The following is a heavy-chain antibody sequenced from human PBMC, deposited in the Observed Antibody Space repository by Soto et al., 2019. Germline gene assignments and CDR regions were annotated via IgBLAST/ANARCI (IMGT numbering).Heavy chain of an antibody. CDR2: TYHSGST. CDR1: GGSISSGVYS. D-gene: IGHD6-6*01. V-gene: IGHV4-30-2*01. Sequence: SETLSLTCGVSGGSISSGVYSWIWIRQPPGKGLEWIGYTYHSGSTYYNPSLKSRVTISVDRSKNQFSLKLSSVTAADTAVYYCARRYSSSVGILVDWFDPWGQGTLVTVSS. CDR3: ARRYSSSVGILVDWFDP. J-gene: IGHJ5*02.